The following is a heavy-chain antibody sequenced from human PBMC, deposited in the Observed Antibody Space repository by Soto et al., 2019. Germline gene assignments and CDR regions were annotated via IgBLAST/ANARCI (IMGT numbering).Heavy chain of an antibody. CDR2: IIPIFGTA. V-gene: IGHV1-69*01. CDR3: ARDGRGYSGYGPPPGSKGWFDP. Sequence: QVQLVQSGAEVKKPGSSVKVSCKASGGTFSSYAISWVRQAPGQGLEWMGGIIPIFGTANYAQKFQGRVTVSADESTSTAYLELSSLRSEDTAVYYCARDGRGYSGYGPPPGSKGWFDPWGQGTLVTVSS. J-gene: IGHJ5*02. CDR1: GGTFSSYA. D-gene: IGHD5-12*01.